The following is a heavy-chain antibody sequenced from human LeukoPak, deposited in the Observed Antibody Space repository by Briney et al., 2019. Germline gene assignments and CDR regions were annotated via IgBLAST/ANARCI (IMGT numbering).Heavy chain of an antibody. J-gene: IGHJ4*02. CDR3: VLGGTHLNYFDY. CDR1: GFTFSSYE. V-gene: IGHV3-48*03. Sequence: GGSLRLSCAASGFTFSSYEMNWVRQAPGKGLEWVSYISSSGSTIYYADSEKGRFTISRDNAKNSLYLQMNSLRAEDTAVYYCVLGGTHLNYFDYWGQGTLVTVSS. D-gene: IGHD3-16*01. CDR2: ISSSGSTI.